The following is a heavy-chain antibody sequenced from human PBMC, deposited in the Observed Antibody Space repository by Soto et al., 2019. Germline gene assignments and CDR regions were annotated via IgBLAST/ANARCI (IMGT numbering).Heavy chain of an antibody. J-gene: IGHJ6*02. CDR1: GFTFSSYG. CDR2: ISYDGSNK. CDR3: AASITMVRGAILAGDYYYGMDV. D-gene: IGHD3-10*01. V-gene: IGHV3-30*03. Sequence: PGGSLRLSCAASGFTFSSYGMHGVRQAPGKGLEWVAVISYDGSNKYYADSVKGRFTISRDNSKNTLYLQMNSLRAEDTAVYYCAASITMVRGAILAGDYYYGMDVWGQGTTVTVSS.